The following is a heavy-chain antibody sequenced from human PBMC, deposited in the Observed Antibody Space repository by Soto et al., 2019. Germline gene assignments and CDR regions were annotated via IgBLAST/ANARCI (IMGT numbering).Heavy chain of an antibody. CDR1: GFTVSSNY. V-gene: IGHV3-66*01. Sequence: PGGSLRLSCAASGFTVSSNYMSWVRQAPGKGLEWISIIYSAGNTYYADSVKGRFTISRDNSKNTLYLQMNSLGAEDTAVYHCARDFGGGGPTINYFCGMDVWGQGTTVTVSS. D-gene: IGHD2-15*01. CDR3: ARDFGGGGPTINYFCGMDV. CDR2: IYSAGNT. J-gene: IGHJ6*02.